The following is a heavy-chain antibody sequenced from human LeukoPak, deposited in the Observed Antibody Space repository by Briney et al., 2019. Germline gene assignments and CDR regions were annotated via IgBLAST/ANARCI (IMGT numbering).Heavy chain of an antibody. D-gene: IGHD3-10*01. Sequence: SGGSLGLSCAASGFTFRNYVIHWVLQAPGKGLEWVAVTSSDLNVKLYADSVKGRFTISRDNSRSTLYLQMNSLRPEDTAIYYCAREGYYGSGSPPSLYFDYWGQGTLVTVSS. V-gene: IGHV3-30-3*01. CDR2: TSSDLNVK. CDR3: AREGYYGSGSPPSLYFDY. CDR1: GFTFRNYV. J-gene: IGHJ4*02.